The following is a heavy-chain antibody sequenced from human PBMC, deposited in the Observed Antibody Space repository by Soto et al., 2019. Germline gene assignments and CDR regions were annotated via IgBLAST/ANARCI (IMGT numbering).Heavy chain of an antibody. V-gene: IGHV3-7*01. D-gene: IGHD2-2*01. CDR2: IKQDGSEK. J-gene: IGHJ4*02. CDR1: GFTFSNYW. CDR3: ARDHGEEIPAVYPFFDY. Sequence: PGGSLRLSCAASGFTFSNYWMSWVRQAPGKGLEWVANIKQDGSEKYYVDSVKGRFTISRDNAKNSLYLQMNSLRAEDTAVYYCARDHGEEIPAVYPFFDYWGQGTLVTVSS.